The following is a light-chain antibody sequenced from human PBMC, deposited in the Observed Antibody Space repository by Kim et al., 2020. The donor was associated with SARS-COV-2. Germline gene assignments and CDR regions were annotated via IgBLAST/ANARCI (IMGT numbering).Light chain of an antibody. CDR1: SSNIGAGYD. Sequence: RVTSSCTGSSSNIGAGYDVHWYQHLPGTAPKLLIYGNSNRPSGVPDRFSGSKSGTSASLAITGLQAEDEADYYCQSFDSSLSGYLFGTGTKVNVL. CDR3: QSFDSSLSGYL. CDR2: GNS. J-gene: IGLJ1*01. V-gene: IGLV1-40*01.